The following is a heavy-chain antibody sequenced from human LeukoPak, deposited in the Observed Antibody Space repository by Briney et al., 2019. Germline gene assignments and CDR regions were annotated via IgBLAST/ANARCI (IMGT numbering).Heavy chain of an antibody. J-gene: IGHJ4*02. CDR1: GGSLSSYY. V-gene: IGHV4-59*12. D-gene: IGHD3-22*01. CDR2: IYYSGST. Sequence: SETLSLTCTVSGGSLSSYYWSWIRQPPGKGLEWIGYIYYSGSTNYNPSLKSRVTISVDTSKNQFSLKLSSVTAADTAVYYCARDLTDYYELDYWGQGTLVTVSA. CDR3: ARDLTDYYELDY.